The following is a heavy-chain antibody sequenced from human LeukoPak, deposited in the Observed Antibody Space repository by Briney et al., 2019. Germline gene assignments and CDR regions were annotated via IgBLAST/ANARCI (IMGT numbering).Heavy chain of an antibody. CDR3: AREVVEQWRYYYHGMDV. CDR2: INAGNGNT. CDR1: GYTFTSYA. V-gene: IGHV1-3*01. D-gene: IGHD6-19*01. Sequence: ASVKVSCKASGYTFTSYAMHWVRQAPGQRLEWMGWINAGNGNTKYSQKFQGRVTITRDTSASTAYMELSSLRSEDTAVYYCAREVVEQWRYYYHGMDVWGQGTTVTVSS. J-gene: IGHJ6*02.